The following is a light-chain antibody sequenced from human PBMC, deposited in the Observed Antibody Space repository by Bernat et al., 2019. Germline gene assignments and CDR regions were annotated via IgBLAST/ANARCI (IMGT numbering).Light chain of an antibody. Sequence: QSALTQSASVSGSPGQSITISCTGTSSDVGGYYYVSWYQQHPGIAPKLMSYDVRDRPSGISNRFSGSKSGNTASLTISGLLAEDEADYYCSSYTSSGTLVFGGGTRLTVL. J-gene: IGLJ3*02. CDR2: DVR. V-gene: IGLV2-14*03. CDR3: SSYTSSGTLV. CDR1: SSDVGGYYY.